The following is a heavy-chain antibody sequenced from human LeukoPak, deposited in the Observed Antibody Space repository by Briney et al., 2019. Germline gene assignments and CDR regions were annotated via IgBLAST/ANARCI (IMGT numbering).Heavy chain of an antibody. CDR2: ISATGGST. J-gene: IGHJ4*02. CDR1: GFTFSSHA. V-gene: IGHV3-23*01. D-gene: IGHD2-2*02. CDR3: ARPDCSSTSCYRPVY. Sequence: PGGSLRLSCAPSGFTFSSHAMSWVRQAPGKGLEWVSAISATGGSTYYADSVKGRFTISRDNSKSTLYLQMNSLRAEDTAVYYCARPDCSSTSCYRPVYWGQGTLVTVSS.